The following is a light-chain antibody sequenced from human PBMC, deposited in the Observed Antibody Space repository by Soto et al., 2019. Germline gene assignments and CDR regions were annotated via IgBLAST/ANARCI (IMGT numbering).Light chain of an antibody. CDR3: QKYGSSLLT. V-gene: IGKV3-20*01. CDR1: QSVSSSY. CDR2: GAS. Sequence: EIVLTQSPGTLSLSPGERATLSCRASQSVSSSYLAWYQQKPGQAPRLLIYGASSRATGIPDRFSGSGSGTDFTLTISRLEPEDFAGYYCQKYGSSLLTFGGGTKVAIK. J-gene: IGKJ4*01.